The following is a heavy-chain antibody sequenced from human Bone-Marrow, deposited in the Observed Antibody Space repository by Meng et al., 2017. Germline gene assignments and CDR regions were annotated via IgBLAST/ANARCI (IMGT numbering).Heavy chain of an antibody. CDR2: ISAYNGNT. D-gene: IGHD3-3*01. Sequence: QVQLGDFWPEVQKPGASVQVACKASGYTFTSYGISWLRQAPGQGLEWMGWISAYNGNTNYAKKLQGRVTMTTDTSTSTAYMELRSLRSDDTAVYYCARARDYDSLPDYWGQGTLVTVSS. J-gene: IGHJ4*02. CDR3: ARARDYDSLPDY. CDR1: GYTFTSYG. V-gene: IGHV1-18*01.